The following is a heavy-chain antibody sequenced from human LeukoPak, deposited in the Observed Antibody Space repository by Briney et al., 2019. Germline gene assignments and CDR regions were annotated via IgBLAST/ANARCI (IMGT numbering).Heavy chain of an antibody. CDR3: ARDPRGIVGANHNWFDP. CDR2: IYASGST. D-gene: IGHD1-26*01. CDR1: GGSISSCY. J-gene: IGHJ5*02. Sequence: PSETLSLTCTVSGGSISSCYWSWIRQPAGKGLEWIGRIYASGSTNYDPSLKSRVTMSVDTSKSQFSLKLISVTAVDTAVYYCARDPRGIVGANHNWFDPWGQGTLVTVSS. V-gene: IGHV4-4*07.